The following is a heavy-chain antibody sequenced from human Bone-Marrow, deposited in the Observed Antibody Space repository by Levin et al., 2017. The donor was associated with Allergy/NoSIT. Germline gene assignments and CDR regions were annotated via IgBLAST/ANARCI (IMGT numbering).Heavy chain of an antibody. J-gene: IGHJ5*02. CDR2: IKQDGSER. CDR3: ARVGGGDYGDYVSSWRWFDP. V-gene: IGHV3-7*01. Sequence: HGESLKISCAASGFSLSSSWMTWVRQAPGKGLEWVANIKQDGSERKYVDSVKGRFTISRDNAKNSVYLQMNSLRAEDTAVYYCARVGGGDYGDYVSSWRWFDPWGQGTLVTVSS. D-gene: IGHD4-17*01. CDR1: GFSLSSSW.